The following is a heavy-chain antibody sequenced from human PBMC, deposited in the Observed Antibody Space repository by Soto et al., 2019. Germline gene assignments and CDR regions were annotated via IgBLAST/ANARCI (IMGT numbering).Heavy chain of an antibody. Sequence: QVQLQESGPGLVKPSQTLSLTGTVSGGSISSGDYYWSWIRQPPGKGLEWIGYIYYSGSTYYNPSLKSRVTMSVETSTNQFSLKLSSVTAADTAVYYCASRGTTTCWSVGSCYARGFDYWGQGTLVTVSS. CDR2: IYYSGST. J-gene: IGHJ4*02. V-gene: IGHV4-30-4*01. CDR1: GGSISSGDYY. D-gene: IGHD2-15*01. CDR3: ASRGTTTCWSVGSCYARGFDY.